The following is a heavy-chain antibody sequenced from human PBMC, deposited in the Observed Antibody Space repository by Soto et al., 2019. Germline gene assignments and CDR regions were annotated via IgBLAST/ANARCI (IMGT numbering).Heavy chain of an antibody. CDR2: ISYDGSNK. V-gene: IGHV3-30*18. CDR3: AKDLGYYDSSGYYYSSYYYYYGMDV. Sequence: QVQLVESGGGVVQPGRSLRLSCAASGFTFSSYGMHWVRQAPGKGLEWVAVISYDGSNKYYADSVKGRFTISRDNSKNKLYLQMNSLRAEDTAVYYCAKDLGYYDSSGYYYSSYYYYYGMDVWGQGTTVTVSS. J-gene: IGHJ6*02. CDR1: GFTFSSYG. D-gene: IGHD3-22*01.